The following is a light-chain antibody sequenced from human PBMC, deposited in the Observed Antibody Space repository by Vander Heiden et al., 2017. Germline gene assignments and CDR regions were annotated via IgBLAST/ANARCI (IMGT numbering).Light chain of an antibody. CDR2: AAS. V-gene: IGKV1-39*01. Sequence: DIQMTQSPSSLSASVGDRVTITCRASQSISSYLNWYQQKPGKAPKLLIYAASSLQSGVPSRFSGSGSGTDFTLTISSLQPEDFATYYCQQSYSTPQTFGHGTKLEI. J-gene: IGKJ2*01. CDR1: QSISSY. CDR3: QQSYSTPQT.